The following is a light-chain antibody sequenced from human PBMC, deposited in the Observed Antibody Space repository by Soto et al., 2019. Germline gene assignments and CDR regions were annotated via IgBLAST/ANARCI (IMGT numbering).Light chain of an antibody. V-gene: IGLV2-11*01. J-gene: IGLJ2*01. CDR3: SSYAGNYRRVV. CDR1: SGDIGDYNS. Sequence: QSALTQPRSVSGSPGQSVTISCTGSSGDIGDYNSVSWYQQQPGKAPKLVVYDVTKRPSGVPDRFSGSKSGNTASLAISGLQAEDEADYYCSSYAGNYRRVVFGGGTKLTVL. CDR2: DVT.